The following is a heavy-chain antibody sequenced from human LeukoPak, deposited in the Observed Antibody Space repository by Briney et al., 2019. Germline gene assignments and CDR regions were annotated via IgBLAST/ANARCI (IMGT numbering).Heavy chain of an antibody. Sequence: SETLSLTCTVSGGSISSSSYYWGWIRQPPGKGLEWIGSIYYSGSTYYNPSLKSRVTISVDTSQNQFSLKLSSVTAADTAVYYCASPGSYSSSWLDAFDIWGQGTMVTVSS. V-gene: IGHV4-39*07. CDR2: IYYSGST. D-gene: IGHD6-13*01. CDR3: ASPGSYSSSWLDAFDI. J-gene: IGHJ3*02. CDR1: GGSISSSSYY.